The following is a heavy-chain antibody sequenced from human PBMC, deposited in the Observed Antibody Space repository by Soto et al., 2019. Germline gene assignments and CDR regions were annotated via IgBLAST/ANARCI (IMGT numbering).Heavy chain of an antibody. CDR1: GYTFSSYH. Sequence: QIQLVQSGAEVKKPGASVKVSCKASGYTFSSYHITWVRQAPGQGLEWMRWISAYNGNTNYAQNLQGRVTMTTDPSTSTAYMELRSLRSDDTAVYYCARDLPPVDYWGQGTLVTVSS. V-gene: IGHV1-18*01. J-gene: IGHJ4*02. CDR2: ISAYNGNT. CDR3: ARDLPPVDY.